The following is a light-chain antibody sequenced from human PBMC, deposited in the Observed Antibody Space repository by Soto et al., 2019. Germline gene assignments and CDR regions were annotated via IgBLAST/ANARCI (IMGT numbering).Light chain of an antibody. J-gene: IGLJ1*01. CDR1: SSDVGSYNL. V-gene: IGLV2-23*02. CDR2: EVS. CDR3: CSYAGRSTFLV. Sequence: QSALTQPASVSGSPGQSITISCTGTSSDVGSYNLVSWYQQHPGKAPKLMIYEVSKRPSGVSNRFSGSKSGNTASLTISGLQAEDEAEYYCCSYAGRSTFLVFGTGTKVTVL.